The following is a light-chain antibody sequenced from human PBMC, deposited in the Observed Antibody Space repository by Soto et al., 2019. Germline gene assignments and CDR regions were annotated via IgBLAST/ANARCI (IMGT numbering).Light chain of an antibody. CDR3: ETWDSNTVV. J-gene: IGLJ2*01. V-gene: IGLV4-60*02. CDR1: SGHSSYI. Sequence: QLVLTQSSSASASLGSSVKLTCTLSSGHSSYIIAWHQQQPGKAPRYLMKLEGSGSYNKGSGVPDRFSGSSSGADRYLTISTLQFEDEADYYCETWDSNTVVFGGGTKVTVL. CDR2: LEGSGSY.